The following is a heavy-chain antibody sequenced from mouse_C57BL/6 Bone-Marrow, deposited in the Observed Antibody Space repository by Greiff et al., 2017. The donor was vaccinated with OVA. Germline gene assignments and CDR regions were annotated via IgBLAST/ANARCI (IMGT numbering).Heavy chain of an antibody. CDR2: INPYNGGT. D-gene: IGHD1-1*01. CDR3: ARVPFYCGSSLYAMDY. Sequence: VQLKESGPVLVKPGASVKMSCKASGYTFTDYYMNWVKQSHGQSLEWIGVINPYNGGTSYNQKFKGKATLTVDKSSSTAYMELNSLTSEDSAVYYCARVPFYCGSSLYAMDYWGQGTSVTVSS. CDR1: GYTFTDYY. J-gene: IGHJ4*01. V-gene: IGHV1-19*01.